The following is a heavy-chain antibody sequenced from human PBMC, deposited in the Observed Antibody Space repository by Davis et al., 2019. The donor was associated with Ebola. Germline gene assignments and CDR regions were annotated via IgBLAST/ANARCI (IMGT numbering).Heavy chain of an antibody. J-gene: IGHJ6*03. V-gene: IGHV3-64D*06. D-gene: IGHD3-10*01. Sequence: GESLKISCSASGFTFSSYAMHWVRQAPGKGLEYVSAISSNGGSTYYADSVKGRFTISRDNSKNTLYLQMSSLRAEDTAVYYCVKAPSRFGELSDYYYYMDVWGKGTTVTVSS. CDR1: GFTFSSYA. CDR2: ISSNGGST. CDR3: VKAPSRFGELSDYYYYMDV.